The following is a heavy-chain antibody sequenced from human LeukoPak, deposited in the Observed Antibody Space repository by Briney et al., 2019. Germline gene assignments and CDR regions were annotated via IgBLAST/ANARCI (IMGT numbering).Heavy chain of an antibody. CDR1: GFTFSNYG. Sequence: GRSMRLSCAASGFTFSNYGMHWVRQAPGKGLEWVAVFWYDGSNKYYADSVKGRFTISRDNSKNTLYLQMNSLRVEDTAVYYCAREGYSSGWYFDYWGQGTLVTVSS. CDR3: AREGYSSGWYFDY. V-gene: IGHV3-33*01. CDR2: FWYDGSNK. D-gene: IGHD6-19*01. J-gene: IGHJ4*02.